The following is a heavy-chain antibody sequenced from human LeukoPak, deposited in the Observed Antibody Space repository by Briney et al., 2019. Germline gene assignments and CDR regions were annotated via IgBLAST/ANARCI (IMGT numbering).Heavy chain of an antibody. CDR3: ASLGDYYGMDV. V-gene: IGHV3-48*01. D-gene: IGHD1-26*01. J-gene: IGHJ6*02. CDR2: LSNTNMI. Sequence: GGSLRLSCAASGFTFSSYGMNWVRQAPGKGLEWLSYLSNTNMIHYAESVKGRFTISRDNAKNSLYLQMNSLRAEDTAVYYCASLGDYYGMDVWGQGTTVTVSS. CDR1: GFTFSSYG.